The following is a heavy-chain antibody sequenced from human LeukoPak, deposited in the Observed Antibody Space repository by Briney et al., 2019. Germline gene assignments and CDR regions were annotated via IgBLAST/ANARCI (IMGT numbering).Heavy chain of an antibody. CDR2: IYTSGST. Sequence: PSETLSLTCTVSGGSISSGSYYWSWIRQPAGKGLEWIGRIYTSGSTNYNPSLKSRVTISVDTSKNQFSLKLSSVTAADTAVYYCARELVIVRFDPWGQGTLVTVSS. CDR1: GGSISSGSYY. D-gene: IGHD6-13*01. V-gene: IGHV4-61*02. CDR3: ARELVIVRFDP. J-gene: IGHJ5*02.